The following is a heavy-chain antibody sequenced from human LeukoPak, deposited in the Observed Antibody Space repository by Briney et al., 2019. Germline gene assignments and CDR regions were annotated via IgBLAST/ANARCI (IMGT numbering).Heavy chain of an antibody. D-gene: IGHD3-22*01. Sequence: GGSLRLSCAASGFTFTNYWMHWVRQAPGKGLVWVSRIDIDGTGTSYADSVKGRFTISRDNAKNTVSLQMNSLKAEDTAVYYCAKDYYDSSGLVVIRYFDLWGRGTLVTVSS. CDR3: AKDYYDSSGLVVIRYFDL. CDR1: GFTFTNYW. CDR2: IDIDGTGT. J-gene: IGHJ2*01. V-gene: IGHV3-74*01.